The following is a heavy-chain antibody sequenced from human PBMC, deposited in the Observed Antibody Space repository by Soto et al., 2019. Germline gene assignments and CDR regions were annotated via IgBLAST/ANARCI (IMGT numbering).Heavy chain of an antibody. CDR1: EGSFTYT. J-gene: IGHJ6*02. CDR2: IIPIFGTT. V-gene: IGHV1-69*13. Sequence: ASVKVSCKASEGSFTYTLSWVRQAPGQGLEWMGGIIPIFGTTNYAQKFQGRVTITADESTKTAYMELSTLRSEDTAVYYCARLHSHGTYGMDVWGQGTTVTVSS. CDR3: ARLHSHGTYGMDV. D-gene: IGHD5-18*01.